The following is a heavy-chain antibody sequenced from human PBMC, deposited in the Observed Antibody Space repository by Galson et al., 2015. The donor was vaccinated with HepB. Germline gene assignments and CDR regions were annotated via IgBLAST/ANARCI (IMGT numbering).Heavy chain of an antibody. CDR2: ISYDGSNK. D-gene: IGHD3-3*01. CDR3: ARTYYDFWSGYYWSPADY. Sequence: SLRLSCAASGFTFSSYAMHWVRQAPGKGLEWVAVISYDGSNKYYADSVKGRFTISRDNSKNTLYLQMNSLRAEDTAVYYCARTYYDFWSGYYWSPADYWGQGTLVTVSS. V-gene: IGHV3-30-3*01. J-gene: IGHJ4*02. CDR1: GFTFSSYA.